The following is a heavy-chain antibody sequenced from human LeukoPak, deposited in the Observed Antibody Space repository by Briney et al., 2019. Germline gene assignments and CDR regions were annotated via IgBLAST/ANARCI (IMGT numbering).Heavy chain of an antibody. CDR1: GGSISSGDYY. CDR2: IYYSGTT. Sequence: SQTLSLTCTVSGGSISSGDYYWSWIRQPPGQGLEWLGNIYYSGTTNYNPSLKSRVTISVDTSKNQFSLKLSSVTGADTAVYYCARHSGIAAAATVVAFDIWGQGTMVTVSS. D-gene: IGHD6-13*01. J-gene: IGHJ3*02. CDR3: ARHSGIAAAATVVAFDI. V-gene: IGHV4-30-4*01.